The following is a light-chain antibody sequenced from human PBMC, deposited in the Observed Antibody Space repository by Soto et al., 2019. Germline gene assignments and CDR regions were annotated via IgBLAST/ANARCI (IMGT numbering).Light chain of an antibody. CDR1: QGISNY. CDR2: ASS. CDR3: QKYNSAPLYT. V-gene: IGKV1-27*01. J-gene: IGKJ2*01. Sequence: DIQMTQSPSSLSASVGDRVTITCRASQGISNYLAWYQQKPGKVPKLLISASSTLQSGVPSRFSGSGSGTDFTLTISSLXPEDVATYYCQKYNSAPLYTFGQGTKLEIK.